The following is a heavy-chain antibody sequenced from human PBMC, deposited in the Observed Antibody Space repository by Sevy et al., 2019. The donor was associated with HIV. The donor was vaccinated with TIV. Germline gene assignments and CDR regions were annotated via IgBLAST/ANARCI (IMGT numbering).Heavy chain of an antibody. Sequence: GGSLRLSCAASGFTFSDYYMSWIRQAPGKGLEWISYISGSDGTIYYADSVKGRFTISRDNAKNSLHLQMNSLRAEDTAVYYCARDHVKDGDLGDYYYYAMDVWGQWTTVTVSS. V-gene: IGHV3-11*01. D-gene: IGHD4-17*01. CDR3: ARDHVKDGDLGDYYYYAMDV. CDR2: ISGSDGTI. CDR1: GFTFSDYY. J-gene: IGHJ6*02.